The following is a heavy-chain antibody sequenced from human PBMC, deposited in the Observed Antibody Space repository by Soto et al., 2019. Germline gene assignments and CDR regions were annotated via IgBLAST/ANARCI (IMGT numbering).Heavy chain of an antibody. V-gene: IGHV1-69*08. D-gene: IGHD5-12*01. J-gene: IGHJ4*02. CDR2: IIPLLNIA. Sequence: QVQLVQSGAEVKKPGSSVKVSCKASGGPFSNDIITWVRQAPGQGLEWMGRIIPLLNIANYAQKFQGRVTITADRSTGTAYMELNSLRSEDTAVYYCARDSPIGSTFSGYDATDYWGQGTLVTVSS. CDR3: ARDSPIGSTFSGYDATDY. CDR1: GGPFSNDI.